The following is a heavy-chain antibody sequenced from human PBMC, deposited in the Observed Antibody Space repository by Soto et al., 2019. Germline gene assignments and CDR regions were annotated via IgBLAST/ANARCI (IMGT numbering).Heavy chain of an antibody. V-gene: IGHV1-3*01. J-gene: IGHJ4*02. Sequence: ASVKVSCKAYGYTFSSYGLSWVRQAPGQRLEWMGWINAGNGNTKYSQKFQGRVTITRDTSASTAYMELSSLRSEDTAVYYCARAVAVAADFDYWGQGTLVTSPQ. CDR1: GYTFSSYG. CDR2: INAGNGNT. CDR3: ARAVAVAADFDY. D-gene: IGHD6-19*01.